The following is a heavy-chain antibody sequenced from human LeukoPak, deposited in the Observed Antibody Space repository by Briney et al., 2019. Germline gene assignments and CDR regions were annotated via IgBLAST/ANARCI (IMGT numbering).Heavy chain of an antibody. CDR1: GFSFSNYW. CDR2: TKQDGSEK. V-gene: IGHV3-7*03. CDR3: ARGSSGWIDDAFDI. D-gene: IGHD6-19*01. J-gene: IGHJ3*02. Sequence: GGSLRLSCAASGFSFSNYWMGWVRQAPGKGLEWVANTKQDGSEKYYVDSVKGRFTISRDNAKNSLYLQMNSLRAEDTAVYYCARGSSGWIDDAFDIWGQGTMVTVSS.